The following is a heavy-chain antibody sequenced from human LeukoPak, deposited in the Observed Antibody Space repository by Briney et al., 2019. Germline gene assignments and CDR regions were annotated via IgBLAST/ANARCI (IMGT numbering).Heavy chain of an antibody. J-gene: IGHJ4*02. CDR1: GFTFSSYG. CDR3: ARPRGGYGDYGHFDY. Sequence: GRSLRLPCAASGFTFSSYGMHWVRQAPGKGLEWVAVIWYDGSNKYYADSVKGRFTISRDNSKNTLYLQMNSLRAEDTAVYYCARPRGGYGDYGHFDYWGQGTLVTVSS. CDR2: IWYDGSNK. D-gene: IGHD4-17*01. V-gene: IGHV3-33*01.